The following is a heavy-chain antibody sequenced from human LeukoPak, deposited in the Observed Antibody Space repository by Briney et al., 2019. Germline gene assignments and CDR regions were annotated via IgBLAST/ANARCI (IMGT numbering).Heavy chain of an antibody. CDR1: GFTFSSYA. CDR3: ARALIVAVTSHYYYGMDV. J-gene: IGHJ6*02. D-gene: IGHD1-26*01. CDR2: ISYDGSNK. V-gene: IGHV3-30-3*01. Sequence: GRSLRLSCAASGFTFSSYAMHWVRQAPGKGLEWVAVISYDGSNKYYADSVKGRFTISRDNSKNTLYLQMNSLRAEDTAVYYCARALIVAVTSHYYYGMDVWGQGPQSPSP.